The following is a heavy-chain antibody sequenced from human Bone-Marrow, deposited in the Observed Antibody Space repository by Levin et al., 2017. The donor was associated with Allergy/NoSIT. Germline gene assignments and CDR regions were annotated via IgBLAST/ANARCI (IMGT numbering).Heavy chain of an antibody. Sequence: GESLKISCAASGFTFSSYWMSWVRQAPGKGLEWVANIKQDGSEKYYVDSVKGRFTISRDNAKNSLYLQMNSLRAEDTAVYYCARGGTIAVAGTLDWGQGTLVTVSS. CDR1: GFTFSSYW. J-gene: IGHJ4*02. V-gene: IGHV3-7*01. D-gene: IGHD6-19*01. CDR2: IKQDGSEK. CDR3: ARGGTIAVAGTLD.